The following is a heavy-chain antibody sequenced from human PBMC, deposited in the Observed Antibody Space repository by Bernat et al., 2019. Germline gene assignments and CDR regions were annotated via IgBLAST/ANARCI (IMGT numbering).Heavy chain of an antibody. V-gene: IGHV3-23*01. J-gene: IGHJ1*01. CDR3: AKGEGLYYYDSSGYRYTEYFQH. D-gene: IGHD3-22*01. CDR1: GFTFSSYA. Sequence: EVQLLESGGGLVQPGGSLRLSCAASGFTFSSYAMSWVRQAPGKGLEWVSAISGSGGSTYYADSVKGRFTISRDNSKNTLYLQMNSLRAEDTAVYYCAKGEGLYYYDSSGYRYTEYFQHWGQGTLVTVSS. CDR2: ISGSGGST.